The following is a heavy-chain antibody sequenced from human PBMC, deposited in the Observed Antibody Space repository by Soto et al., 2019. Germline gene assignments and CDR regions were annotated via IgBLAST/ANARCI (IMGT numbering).Heavy chain of an antibody. CDR3: ARGRDSYYYYYGMDV. V-gene: IGHV4-34*01. CDR1: GGSFSGYY. Sequence: SSETLSLTCAVYGGSFSGYYWSWIRQPPGKGLEWIGEINHSGSTNYNPSLKSRVTISVDTSKNQFSLKLSSVTAADTAVYYCARGRDSYYYYYGMDVWGQGTTGTVS. J-gene: IGHJ6*02. CDR2: INHSGST. D-gene: IGHD2-15*01.